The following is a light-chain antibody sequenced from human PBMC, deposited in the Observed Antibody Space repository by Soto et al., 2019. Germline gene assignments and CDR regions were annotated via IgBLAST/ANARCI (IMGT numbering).Light chain of an antibody. CDR3: QQYNTYWT. CDR1: QSVSGW. CDR2: KAS. Sequence: DIQMTQSPSTLSASVGDRVTFTCRASQSVSGWLAWYQQKPGKAPKLLIYKASSLESGVPSRFSGSGSGTEFTLTISGLQPDDSATYYCQQYNTYWTFGQGTKVEIK. J-gene: IGKJ1*01. V-gene: IGKV1-5*03.